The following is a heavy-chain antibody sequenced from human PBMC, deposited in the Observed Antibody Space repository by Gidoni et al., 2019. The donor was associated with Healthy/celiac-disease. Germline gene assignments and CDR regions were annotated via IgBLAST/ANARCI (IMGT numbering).Heavy chain of an antibody. J-gene: IGHJ4*02. D-gene: IGHD6-19*01. Sequence: EVQLVESGGGLVKPGGSLRLSCAASGFTFRSYSMNWVRQAPGKGLEWVSSISSSSSYIYYADSVKGRFTISRDNAKNSLYLQMNSLRAEDTAVYYCARGLGLSSGSGARYWGQGTLVTVSS. CDR3: ARGLGLSSGSGARY. CDR2: ISSSSSYI. CDR1: GFTFRSYS. V-gene: IGHV3-21*01.